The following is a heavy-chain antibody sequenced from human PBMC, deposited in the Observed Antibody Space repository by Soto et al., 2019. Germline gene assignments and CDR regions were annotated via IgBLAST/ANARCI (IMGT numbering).Heavy chain of an antibody. J-gene: IGHJ4*02. CDR2: ISSRHNHI. D-gene: IGHD1-26*01. Sequence: PGGSLRLSCAASGFTFRTYYMSWIRQAPGKGLEGVAYISSRHNHIYYADSVKGRFTISRDNDQNTLYLQMNSLRAEDTAIYYCARDRDGYYIFDFWGRGTLVTVSS. CDR1: GFTFRTYY. CDR3: ARDRDGYYIFDF. V-gene: IGHV3-11*01.